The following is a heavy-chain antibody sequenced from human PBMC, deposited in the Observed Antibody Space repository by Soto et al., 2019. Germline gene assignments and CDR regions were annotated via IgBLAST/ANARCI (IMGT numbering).Heavy chain of an antibody. CDR3: AREEPTSGRTFDY. CDR1: GYTFTTYY. J-gene: IGHJ4*02. D-gene: IGHD1-1*01. Sequence: QVQLVQSGAEVKKPGASVKVSCKASGYTFTTYYMHWLRQAPGQGLEWMGIINPSGGGRSYAQKFQGRATMTRDTSTSTVYMELSSLRSEDTAVYYCAREEPTSGRTFDYWGQGTLVTVSS. V-gene: IGHV1-46*03. CDR2: INPSGGGR.